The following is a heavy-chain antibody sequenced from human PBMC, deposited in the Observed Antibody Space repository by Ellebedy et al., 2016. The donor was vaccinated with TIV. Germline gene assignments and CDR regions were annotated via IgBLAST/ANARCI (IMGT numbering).Heavy chain of an antibody. CDR2: ISAYNGNT. Sequence: AASVKVSCKASGYTFTDYGISWVRQAPGQGLEWMGWISAYNGNTRYAQKFQGRVTMTTDTSTTTAYMELRSLRSDDTAVYYCVREGEFSRGGWSVVCFQHWGQGTLVTVSS. J-gene: IGHJ1*01. CDR3: VREGEFSRGGWSVVCFQH. D-gene: IGHD4-23*01. V-gene: IGHV1-18*04. CDR1: GYTFTDYG.